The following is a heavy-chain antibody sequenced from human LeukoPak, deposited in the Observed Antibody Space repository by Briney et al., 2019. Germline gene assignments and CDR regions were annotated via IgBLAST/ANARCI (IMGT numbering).Heavy chain of an antibody. CDR2: IYYSGST. CDR1: GGSISSGGYY. Sequence: SQTLSLTCTVSGGSISSGGYYWSWIRQHPGKGLEWTGYIYYSGSTYYNPSLKSRVTISVDTSKNQFSLKLSSVTAADTAVYYCARYIYYYDSSGYLQSFDYWGQGTLVTVSS. CDR3: ARYIYYYDSSGYLQSFDY. D-gene: IGHD3-22*01. J-gene: IGHJ4*02. V-gene: IGHV4-31*03.